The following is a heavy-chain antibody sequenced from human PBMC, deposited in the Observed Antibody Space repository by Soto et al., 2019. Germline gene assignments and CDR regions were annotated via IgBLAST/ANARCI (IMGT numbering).Heavy chain of an antibody. V-gene: IGHV3-23*01. CDR3: VKWRYCSGGACYSDP. D-gene: IGHD2-15*01. CDR1: GFTFSSLA. CDR2: ISSSGGTT. Sequence: PGGSLRLSCAASGFTFSSLAMSWVRQAPGKGLEWVSAISSSGGTTYYADSVKGRFTISRDNSKNTLYLQMNSLRAEDTAVYYCVKWRYCSGGACYSDPWGQGTLVTVSS. J-gene: IGHJ5*02.